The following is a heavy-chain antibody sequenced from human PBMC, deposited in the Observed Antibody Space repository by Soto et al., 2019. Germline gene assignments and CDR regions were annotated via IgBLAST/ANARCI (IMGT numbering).Heavy chain of an antibody. Sequence: QITLKESGPTLVKPTQTLTLTCTFSGCSLSTSGVGVAWIRQPPGNALEWLGLIYWNDIKRYSPSLKSRLTITKDTSKDQVVLTMTNMDPVDTATYYSAHTSVPDTLDHWGQGTQVTVSS. CDR2: IYWNDIK. CDR3: AHTSVPDTLDH. V-gene: IGHV2-5*01. J-gene: IGHJ4*02. D-gene: IGHD2-2*01. CDR1: GCSLSTSGVG.